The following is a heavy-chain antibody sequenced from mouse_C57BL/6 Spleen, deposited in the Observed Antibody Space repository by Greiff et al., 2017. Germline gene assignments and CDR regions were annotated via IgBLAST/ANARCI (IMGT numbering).Heavy chain of an antibody. J-gene: IGHJ2*01. D-gene: IGHD1-1*01. Sequence: VQLQQSGAELVKPGASVKISCKASGYAFSSYWMNWVKQRPGKGLEWIGQIYPGDGDTNYNGKFKGKATLTADKSSSTAYMQLSSLTSEDSAVYFGARSTTVVATGFDYWGQGTTLTVSS. CDR3: ARSTTVVATGFDY. CDR1: GYAFSSYW. CDR2: IYPGDGDT. V-gene: IGHV1-80*01.